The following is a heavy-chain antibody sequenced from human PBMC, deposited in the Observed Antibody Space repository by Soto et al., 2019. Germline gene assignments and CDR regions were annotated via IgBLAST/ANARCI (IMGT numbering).Heavy chain of an antibody. CDR2: MSGDGRNE. CDR1: GFTFSSDA. CDR3: ARANSRSWHNFQH. Sequence: QVQLVESGGGVVQPGRSLRLSCAASGFTFSSDALHWVRQAPGKGLEWVAVMSGDGRNEHYPDPVKGRFTISRDNSKHALYLQMTGLRPDDTGVYYRARANSRSWHNFQHWGQGTLVTVSS. J-gene: IGHJ1*01. D-gene: IGHD6-13*01. V-gene: IGHV3-30*04.